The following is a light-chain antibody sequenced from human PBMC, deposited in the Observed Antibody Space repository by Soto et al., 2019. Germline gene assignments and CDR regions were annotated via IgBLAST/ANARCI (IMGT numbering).Light chain of an antibody. CDR2: DVT. CDR3: CSYSGTYTEVV. Sequence: QSALTQPRSVSGSPGQSVTISCTGISNNYVSWYQQHPGKVPKVIVYDVTLRPSGVSDRSSGSRSGNTASLAISGLRAEDEADYYCCSYSGTYTEVVFCGGTKLTVL. CDR1: SNNY. V-gene: IGLV2-11*01. J-gene: IGLJ2*01.